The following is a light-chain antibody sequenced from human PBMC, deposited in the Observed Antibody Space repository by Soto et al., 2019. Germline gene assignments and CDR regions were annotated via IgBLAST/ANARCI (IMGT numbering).Light chain of an antibody. CDR1: QSISSY. Sequence: DIQMTQSPSSLSASVGDRVTITCRASQSISSYLNWYQQKPGKAPKLLIYAASSLQSGVPSRFSGSGSGTDFTLTISSLQPEDFATYYSQQSYSTPPTFGQGTKVDIK. J-gene: IGKJ1*01. CDR3: QQSYSTPPT. CDR2: AAS. V-gene: IGKV1-39*01.